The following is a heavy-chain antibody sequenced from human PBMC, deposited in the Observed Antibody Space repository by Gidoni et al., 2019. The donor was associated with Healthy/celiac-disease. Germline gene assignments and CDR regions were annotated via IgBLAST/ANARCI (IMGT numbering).Heavy chain of an antibody. CDR1: GFTFSS. CDR3: AKGKHSSGWAPVDY. Sequence: EVQLLESGGGLVQPGGSLRLSCAASGFTFSSSGSGGSTYYADSVKGRFTISRDNSKNTLYLQMNSLRAEDTAVYYCAKGKHSSGWAPVDYWGQGTLVTVSS. V-gene: IGHV3-23*01. CDR2: GSGGST. D-gene: IGHD6-19*01. J-gene: IGHJ4*02.